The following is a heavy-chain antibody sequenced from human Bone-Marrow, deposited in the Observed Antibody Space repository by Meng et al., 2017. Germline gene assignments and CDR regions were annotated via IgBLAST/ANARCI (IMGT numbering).Heavy chain of an antibody. CDR2: ISYDGSNK. CDR1: GFTFSSYA. D-gene: IGHD2-15*01. J-gene: IGHJ4*02. CDR3: ARLVVVAAIDY. Sequence: QWQLGGSGGGVVQPGRSLRLSCAASGFTFSSYAMHWVRQAPGKGLEWVAVISYDGSNKYYADSVKGRFTISRDNSKNTLYLQMNSLRAEDTAVYYCARLVVVAAIDYWGQGTLVTVSS. V-gene: IGHV3-30*01.